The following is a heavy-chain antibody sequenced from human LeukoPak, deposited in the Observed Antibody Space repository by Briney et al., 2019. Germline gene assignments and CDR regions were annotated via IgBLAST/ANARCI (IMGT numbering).Heavy chain of an antibody. CDR2: IYYSGST. D-gene: IGHD2-21*01. CDR3: ARHLNNCGDDCYIFDY. J-gene: IGHJ4*02. V-gene: IGHV4-59*08. CDR1: DGSISSDY. Sequence: SETLSLTCTVSDGSISSDYWSWIRQPPGKGLEWIGYIYYSGSTNYNPSLKSRVTISVDTSKNQFSLRVSSVTAADTAVYYCARHLNNCGDDCYIFDYWGQGTLVTVSS.